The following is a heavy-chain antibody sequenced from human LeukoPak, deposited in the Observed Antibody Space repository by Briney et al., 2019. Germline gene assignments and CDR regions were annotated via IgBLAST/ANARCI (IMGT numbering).Heavy chain of an antibody. Sequence: PGGSLRLSCAVSGFTFSSYSMNWVRQAPGKGLEWVSAISSGSSHINYADSVKGRFTISRDNAENSLYLQMNSLRAEDTAVYYCARVGHWHDLDYYYYMDVWGKGTTVTVSS. CDR1: GFTFSSYS. CDR3: ARVGHWHDLDYYYYMDV. J-gene: IGHJ6*03. D-gene: IGHD1-1*01. CDR2: ISSGSSHI. V-gene: IGHV3-21*01.